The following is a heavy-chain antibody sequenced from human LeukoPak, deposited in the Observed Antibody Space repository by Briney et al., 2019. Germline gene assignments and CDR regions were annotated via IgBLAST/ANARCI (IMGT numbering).Heavy chain of an antibody. J-gene: IGHJ4*02. D-gene: IGHD2-15*01. CDR1: GGSISSSNW. Sequence: SETLSLTCAVSGGSISSSNWWSWVRQPPGKGLEWIGEIYHSGSTNYNPSLKSRVTISVDKSKNQFSLKLSSVTAADTAVYYCARLSLLAGFYFASWGQGTLVTVSS. CDR2: IYHSGST. V-gene: IGHV4-4*02. CDR3: ARLSLLAGFYFAS.